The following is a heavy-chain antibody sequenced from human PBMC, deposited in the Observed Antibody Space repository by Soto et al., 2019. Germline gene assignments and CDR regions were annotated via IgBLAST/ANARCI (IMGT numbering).Heavy chain of an antibody. CDR2: ISAYNGNT. D-gene: IGHD1-7*01. V-gene: IGHV1-18*04. Sequence: GASVKVSCKASGYTFTSYGISCVRQAPGQGLEWMGWISAYNGNTNYAQKLQGRVTMTTDTSTSTAYMELRSLRSDDTAVYYCARDLRITGTTHWFDPWGQGTLVTAPQ. CDR3: ARDLRITGTTHWFDP. CDR1: GYTFTSYG. J-gene: IGHJ5*02.